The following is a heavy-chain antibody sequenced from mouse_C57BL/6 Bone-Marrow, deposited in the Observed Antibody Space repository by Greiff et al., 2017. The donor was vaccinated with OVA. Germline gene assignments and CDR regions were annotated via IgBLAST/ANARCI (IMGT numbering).Heavy chain of an antibody. CDR2: ISYDGSN. D-gene: IGHD1-1*01. CDR1: GSSITSGYY. Sequence: VQLKESGPGLVKPSQSLSLPCSVTGSSITSGYYWYWIRQFPGNKLEWMGYISYDGSNNYNPSLKNRISITRDTSKNQFFLKLNSVTTEDTATYYCARERGYYYGSSSWFAYWGQGTLVTVSA. V-gene: IGHV3-6*01. J-gene: IGHJ3*01. CDR3: ARERGYYYGSSSWFAY.